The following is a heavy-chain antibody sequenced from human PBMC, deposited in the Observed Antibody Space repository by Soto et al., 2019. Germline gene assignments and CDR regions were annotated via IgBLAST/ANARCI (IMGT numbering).Heavy chain of an antibody. CDR1: GFTFDDYA. Sequence: EVQLVESGGGLVQPGRSLRLSCAASGFTFDDYAMHWVRQAPGKGLEWVSGISWNSGSIGYADSVKGRFTISRDNAKNSLYLQMNSLKTEDTAVYYCLVVVVAYWFDPWGQGTLVTVSS. CDR2: ISWNSGSI. D-gene: IGHD2-15*01. J-gene: IGHJ5*02. V-gene: IGHV3-9*01. CDR3: LVVVVAYWFDP.